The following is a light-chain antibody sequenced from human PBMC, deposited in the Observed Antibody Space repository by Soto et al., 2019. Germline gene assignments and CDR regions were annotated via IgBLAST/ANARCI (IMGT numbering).Light chain of an antibody. CDR1: QGIGSF. J-gene: IGKJ4*01. Sequence: DIQLTQSPSFLSASVGDRVTITCRASQGIGSFLAWYQQKPGKAPNLLIYAASTLQSGVPSRFSGSGSGTEFTLTISRLQPQDFATYYCQQLNSYPLTFGGGTKVDIK. CDR3: QQLNSYPLT. V-gene: IGKV1-9*01. CDR2: AAS.